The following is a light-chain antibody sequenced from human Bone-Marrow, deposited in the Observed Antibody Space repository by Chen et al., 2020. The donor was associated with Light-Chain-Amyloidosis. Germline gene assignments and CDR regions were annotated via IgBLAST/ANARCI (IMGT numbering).Light chain of an antibody. V-gene: IGLV3-25*03. Sequence: SYELTQPPSVSVSPGQTARITCSGDDLPTKYAYWYQQKPGQAPVLVIHRDTERPSGISERFSGSSSGTTATLTIRGVQAEDEADYHGQSADSSGTYGVIFGGGTKLTVL. CDR2: RDT. CDR1: DLPTKY. J-gene: IGLJ2*01. CDR3: QSADSSGTYGVI.